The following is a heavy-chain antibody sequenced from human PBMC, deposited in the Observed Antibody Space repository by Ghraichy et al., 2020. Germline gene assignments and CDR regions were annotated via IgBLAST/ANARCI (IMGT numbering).Heavy chain of an antibody. D-gene: IGHD3-10*01. J-gene: IGHJ4*02. CDR2: INHSGST. CDR1: GGSFSGYY. Sequence: ESLNISCAVYGGSFSGYYWSWIRQPPGKGLEWIGEINHSGSTNYNPSLKSRVTISVDTSKNQFSLKLSSVTAADTAVYYCARGGYYGSGSYDYWGQGTLVTVSS. V-gene: IGHV4-34*01. CDR3: ARGGYYGSGSYDY.